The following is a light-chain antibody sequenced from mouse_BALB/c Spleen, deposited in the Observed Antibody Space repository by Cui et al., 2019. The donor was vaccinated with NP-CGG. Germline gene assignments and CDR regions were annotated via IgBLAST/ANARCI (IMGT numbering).Light chain of an antibody. CDR3: TLWYSNHWV. CDR2: GTV. CDR1: TGTITTSNF. J-gene: IGLJ1*01. Sequence: QAVVTQEPSLTPSPGQTVTLTCRSSTGTITTSNFANWIQEKPDHLFTGLIGGTVNRAPGVPARFSGSLIGDKAALTITGAQTEDEAIYFCTLWYSNHWVFGGGTKLTVL. V-gene: IGLV1*01.